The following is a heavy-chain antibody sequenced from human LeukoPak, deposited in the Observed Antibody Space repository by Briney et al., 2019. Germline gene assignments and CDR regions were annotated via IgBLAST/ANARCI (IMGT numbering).Heavy chain of an antibody. Sequence: SGGSLRLSCAASGFTFSSYGMHWVRQAPGKGLEWVAFIRYDGSNKYYADSVKGRFTISRDNSKNTLYLQMNSLRAEDTAVYYCAKDRRTAMASFDYWGQGTLVTVSS. D-gene: IGHD5-18*01. CDR1: GFTFSSYG. V-gene: IGHV3-30*02. CDR3: AKDRRTAMASFDY. CDR2: IRYDGSNK. J-gene: IGHJ4*02.